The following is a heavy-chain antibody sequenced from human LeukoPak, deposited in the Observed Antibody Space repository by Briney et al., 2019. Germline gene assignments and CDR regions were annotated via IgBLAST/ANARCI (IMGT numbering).Heavy chain of an antibody. J-gene: IGHJ6*02. CDR2: ISGSGGST. V-gene: IGHV3-23*01. Sequence: GGSLRLSCAASGFTFSSYAMSWVRQAPGKGLEWVSAISGSGGSTYYADSVKGRFTISRDNSKNTLYLQMNSLRAEDTTVYYCAKGTVPRITMVRGVFYGMDVWGQGTTVTVSS. CDR1: GFTFSSYA. CDR3: AKGTVPRITMVRGVFYGMDV. D-gene: IGHD3-10*01.